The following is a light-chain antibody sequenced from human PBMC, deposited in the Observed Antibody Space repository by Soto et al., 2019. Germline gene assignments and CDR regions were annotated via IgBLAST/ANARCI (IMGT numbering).Light chain of an antibody. CDR3: QQSYSTPYT. CDR2: VAS. V-gene: IGKV1-39*01. Sequence: DIQMTQSPSSLSASVGDRVTITCRASQNINIYLNWYQQKPGEAPNLLIYVASNLKSGVPSRFTGSGSGTDFTLAISNLQPEDFATYYCQQSYSTPYTFGQGTKLEIK. J-gene: IGKJ2*01. CDR1: QNINIY.